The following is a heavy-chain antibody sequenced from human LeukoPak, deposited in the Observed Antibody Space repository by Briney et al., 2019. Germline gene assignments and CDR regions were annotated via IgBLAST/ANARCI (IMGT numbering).Heavy chain of an antibody. D-gene: IGHD1-1*01. V-gene: IGHV4-38-2*02. Sequence: SETLSLTCTVSGDSISSGYYWGWIRQPPGKGLEWIGSFYHSGSTYYNPSLKSRVTISVDTSKNQFSLKLSSVTAADTAVFYCARNIARGTISRPGIFDYWGQGTLVTVSS. J-gene: IGHJ4*02. CDR2: FYHSGST. CDR3: ARNIARGTISRPGIFDY. CDR1: GDSISSGYY.